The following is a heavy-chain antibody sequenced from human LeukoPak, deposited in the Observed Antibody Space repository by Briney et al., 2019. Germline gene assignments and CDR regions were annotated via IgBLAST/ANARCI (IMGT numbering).Heavy chain of an antibody. CDR3: AKAIGGSYYWYFDL. J-gene: IGHJ2*01. Sequence: GGSLRLSCAASGFTFDDYAMHWVRQAPGKGLEWVSGISWNSGSIGYGDSVKGRFTVSRDSAKNSLYLQMNSLRAEDTALYYCAKAIGGSYYWYFDLWGRGTLVTVSS. CDR2: ISWNSGSI. V-gene: IGHV3-9*01. D-gene: IGHD3-10*01. CDR1: GFTFDDYA.